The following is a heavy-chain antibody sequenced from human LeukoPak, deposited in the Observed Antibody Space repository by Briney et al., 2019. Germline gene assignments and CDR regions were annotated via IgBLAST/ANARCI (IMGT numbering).Heavy chain of an antibody. CDR1: GGSISSYY. D-gene: IGHD3-22*01. CDR3: ARGYDSSGYYYG. CDR2: IYYSGST. V-gene: IGHV4-59*01. Sequence: SETLSLTCTVSGGSISSYYWSWIRQPPGKGLEWIGYIYYSGSTNYNPSLKSRVTISVGTSKNQFSLKLSSVTAADTAVYYCARGYDSSGYYYGWGQGTLVTVSS. J-gene: IGHJ4*02.